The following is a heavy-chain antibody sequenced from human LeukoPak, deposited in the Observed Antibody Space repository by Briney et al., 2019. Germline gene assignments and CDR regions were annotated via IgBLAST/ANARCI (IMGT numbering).Heavy chain of an antibody. CDR2: ISGSGDTT. CDR1: GFTFSSYA. V-gene: IGHV3-23*01. CDR3: ARGDGDYRIDY. Sequence: PGGSLRLSCAASGFTFSSYAMSWVRQAPGKGLEWVSDISGSGDTTYYADSVKGRFTISRDNSKNTLYLQMNSLRGDDTAVYYCARGDGDYRIDYWGQGTLVTVSS. J-gene: IGHJ4*02. D-gene: IGHD4-17*01.